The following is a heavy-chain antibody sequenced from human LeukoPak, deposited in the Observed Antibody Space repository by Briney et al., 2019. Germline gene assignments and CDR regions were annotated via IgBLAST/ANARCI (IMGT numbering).Heavy chain of an antibody. CDR1: GGSISSYY. Sequence: PSETLSLTCTVSGGSISSYYWSWIRQPPEKGLEWIGYIYYSGSTNYNPSLKSRVTISVDTSKNQFSLKLSSVTAADTAVYYCARLDGSPAAGAGGFDPWGQGTLVTVSS. J-gene: IGHJ5*02. CDR3: ARLDGSPAAGAGGFDP. CDR2: IYYSGST. D-gene: IGHD6-13*01. V-gene: IGHV4-59*01.